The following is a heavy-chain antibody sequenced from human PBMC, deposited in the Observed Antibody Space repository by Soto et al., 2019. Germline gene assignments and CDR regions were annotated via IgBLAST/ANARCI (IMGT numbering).Heavy chain of an antibody. CDR1: GVSISSGNW. CDR3: ARLVYDTRLDYLYFDF. D-gene: IGHD3-16*01. V-gene: IGHV4-4*02. J-gene: IGHJ4*02. CDR2: IFHDGTA. Sequence: SETLSLTCTVSGVSISSGNWWTWVRQSPRKGLEYIGEIFHDGTANYFPSFERRVAMSVDKSKNRFSLKLTSVTAADAAIYYCARLVYDTRLDYLYFDFWGQGAQVTVSS.